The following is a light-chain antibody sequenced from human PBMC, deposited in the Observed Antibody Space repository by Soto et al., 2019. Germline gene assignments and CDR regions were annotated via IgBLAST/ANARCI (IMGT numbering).Light chain of an antibody. Sequence: QSVLTQSSSASASLGYSVKLTCTLSSGHSSYIIAWPQQQQGQAPRYLMKIEGSGSYNKGSGVPDRFSGSSSGADRYLTVSKVEAEDEADYCCEACDSKMGVFGGGTKVTVL. CDR3: EACDSKMGV. J-gene: IGLJ3*02. V-gene: IGLV4-60*03. CDR1: SGHSSYI. CDR2: IEGSGSY.